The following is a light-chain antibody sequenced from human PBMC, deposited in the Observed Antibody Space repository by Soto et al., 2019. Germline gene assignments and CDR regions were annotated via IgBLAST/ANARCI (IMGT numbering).Light chain of an antibody. CDR1: QRVSNTY. Sequence: DIVLTQSPGTLSLSPEERATLSCRASQRVSNTYLAWYQQKPGQAPRLLIYGASSRATGIPDRFSGSGSGTDFTLTISRVAPEDFAVYYCQQRARTFGQGTKVDIK. V-gene: IGKV3-20*01. J-gene: IGKJ1*01. CDR2: GAS. CDR3: QQRART.